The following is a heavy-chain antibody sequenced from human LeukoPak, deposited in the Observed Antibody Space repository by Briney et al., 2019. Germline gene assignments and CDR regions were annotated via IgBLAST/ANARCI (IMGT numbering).Heavy chain of an antibody. Sequence: SQTLSLTCAISGDSVSSNNGAWNWIRQSPSRCLEWLGRTYYRSKWYSDFADSVKGRITISSDTSKNQFSLQLNSVTPEDTAVYYCARDEGNSGWYTFDYWGQGTLVTVSS. CDR2: TYYRSKWYS. J-gene: IGHJ4*02. CDR1: GDSVSSNNGA. CDR3: ARDEGNSGWYTFDY. V-gene: IGHV6-1*01. D-gene: IGHD6-19*01.